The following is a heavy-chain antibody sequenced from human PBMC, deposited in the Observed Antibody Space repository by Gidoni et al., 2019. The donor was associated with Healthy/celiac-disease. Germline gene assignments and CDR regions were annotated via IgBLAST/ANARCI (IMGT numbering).Heavy chain of an antibody. D-gene: IGHD3-3*01. CDR3: ARDSPYYDFWSGYYTGENWFDP. Sequence: EVQLVASGGGLVKPGGSLRLSCAASGFTFSRYSLNSVRQAPGKGLEWVSSISSSSSYIYYADSVKGRFTISRDNAKNSLYLQMNSLRAEDTAVYYCARDSPYYDFWSGYYTGENWFDPWGQGTLVTVSS. V-gene: IGHV3-21*01. CDR1: GFTFSRYS. J-gene: IGHJ5*02. CDR2: ISSSSSYI.